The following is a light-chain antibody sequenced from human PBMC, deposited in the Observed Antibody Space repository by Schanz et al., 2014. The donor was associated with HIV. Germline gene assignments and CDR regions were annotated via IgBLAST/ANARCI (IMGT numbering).Light chain of an antibody. CDR1: SSDVGGYNY. CDR2: EVS. V-gene: IGLV2-8*01. Sequence: QSALTQPPSASGSPGQSVTISCTGTSSDVGGYNYVSWYQQHPGKAPKLMIYEVSERPSGVPDRFSGSKSGNTASLTISGPQADDEADYFCSSYTSSSTWVFGGGTKLTVL. J-gene: IGLJ3*02. CDR3: SSYTSSSTWV.